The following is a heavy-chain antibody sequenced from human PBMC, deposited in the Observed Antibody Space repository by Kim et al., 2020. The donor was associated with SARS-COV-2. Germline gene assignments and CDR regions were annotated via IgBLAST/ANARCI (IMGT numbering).Heavy chain of an antibody. CDR2: ISSSSSYI. Sequence: GGSLRLSCAASGFTFSSYSMNWVRQAPGKGLEWVSSISSSSSYIYYADSVKGRFTISRDNAKNSLYLQMNSLRAEDTAVYYCARDSSAADYGMDVWGQGTTVTVSS. J-gene: IGHJ6*02. CDR1: GFTFSSYS. CDR3: ARDSSAADYGMDV. V-gene: IGHV3-21*01. D-gene: IGHD2-2*01.